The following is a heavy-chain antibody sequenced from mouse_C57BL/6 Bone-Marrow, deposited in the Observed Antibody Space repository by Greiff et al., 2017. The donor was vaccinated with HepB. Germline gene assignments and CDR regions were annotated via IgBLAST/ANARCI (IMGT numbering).Heavy chain of an antibody. J-gene: IGHJ2*01. CDR2: IDPENGDT. Sequence: VQLQQSGAELVRPGASVKLSCTASGFNIKDDYMHWVKQRPEQGLEWIGWIDPENGDTEYASKFQGKATITADTSSNTAYLQLSSLTSEDTAVYYCTTGVVGPYFDYGGQGTTLTVSS. V-gene: IGHV14-4*01. CDR3: TTGVVGPYFDY. D-gene: IGHD1-1*01. CDR1: GFNIKDDY.